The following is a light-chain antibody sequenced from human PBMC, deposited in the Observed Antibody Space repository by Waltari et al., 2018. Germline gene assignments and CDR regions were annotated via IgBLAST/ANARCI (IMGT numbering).Light chain of an antibody. V-gene: IGLV2-18*02. Sequence: QSALTQPPSVSGSPGQSVTISCAGTNSDVGFYNRVPWYQQSPGTAPKLIVYQVSNRHSGVPDRFSGSKSGSTASLTISGLQAEDEADYYCYSYTTSGIYVFGTGTKVSVL. J-gene: IGLJ1*01. CDR1: NSDVGFYNR. CDR2: QVS. CDR3: YSYTTSGIYV.